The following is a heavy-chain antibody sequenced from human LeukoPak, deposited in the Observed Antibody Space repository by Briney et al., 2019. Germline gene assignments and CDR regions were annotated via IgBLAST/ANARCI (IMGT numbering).Heavy chain of an antibody. V-gene: IGHV4-4*07. J-gene: IGHJ4*02. CDR1: GGSISSYY. CDR3: ARAHVKVQYYYDSSGSLDY. CDR2: IYTSGST. Sequence: SETLSLTCTVSGGSISSYYWSWIRQPAGKGLEWIGRIYTSGSTNYNPSLKSRVTISVDRSKNQFSLKLSSVTAADTAVYYCARAHVKVQYYYDSSGSLDYWGQGTLVTVSS. D-gene: IGHD3-22*01.